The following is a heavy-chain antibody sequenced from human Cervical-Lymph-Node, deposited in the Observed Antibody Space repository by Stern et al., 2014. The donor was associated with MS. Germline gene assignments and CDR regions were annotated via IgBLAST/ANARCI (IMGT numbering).Heavy chain of an antibody. CDR2: IRSSGSYI. CDR3: ASPGPHCTTTTSCYLAFEY. J-gene: IGHJ4*02. D-gene: IGHD2-2*01. CDR1: VFSFSDYA. Sequence: EVQLVESGGGLVKPGGTLRLSCVASVFSFSDYAMNWVRQAPGKGLELVASIRSSGSYIYYGDSIEGRFTISRDNAKNSLYLHMKTLRAEDTAVYYCASPGPHCTTTTSCYLAFEYWGQGALVTVSS. V-gene: IGHV3-21*01.